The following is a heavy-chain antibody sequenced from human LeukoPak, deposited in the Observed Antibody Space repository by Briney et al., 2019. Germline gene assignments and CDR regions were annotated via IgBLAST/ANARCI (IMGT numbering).Heavy chain of an antibody. D-gene: IGHD1-26*01. CDR1: GYTFTSHD. CDR2: MNPNSGNT. Sequence: EASVKVSCKASGYTFTSHDINWVRQATGQGLEWMGWMNPNSGNTGYAQKFQGRVTMTRNTSISTAYMELSSLRSEDTAVYYCARRGSFDDAFDIWGQGTMVTVSS. J-gene: IGHJ3*02. V-gene: IGHV1-8*01. CDR3: ARRGSFDDAFDI.